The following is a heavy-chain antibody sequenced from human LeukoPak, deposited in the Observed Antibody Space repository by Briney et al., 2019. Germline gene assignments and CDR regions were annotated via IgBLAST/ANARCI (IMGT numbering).Heavy chain of an antibody. Sequence: SETLSLTCAVSGYSISSGYYWGWIRQPPGKGLEWIGSIYHSGSTYYNPSLKSRVTISVDTSKNQFSLKLSSVTAADTAVYYCARDQPTYYDILTGYSPAAFDIWGQGTMVTVSS. J-gene: IGHJ3*02. D-gene: IGHD3-9*01. V-gene: IGHV4-38-2*02. CDR2: IYHSGST. CDR1: GYSISSGYY. CDR3: ARDQPTYYDILTGYSPAAFDI.